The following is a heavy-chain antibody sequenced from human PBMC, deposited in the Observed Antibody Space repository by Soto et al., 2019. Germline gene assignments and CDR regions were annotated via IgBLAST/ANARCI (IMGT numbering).Heavy chain of an antibody. V-gene: IGHV4-59*01. J-gene: IGHJ3*02. D-gene: IGHD3-22*01. CDR3: AISRGYDSSGQTLNPDAFDI. CDR1: GGSISSYC. Sequence: PWETLCLTCTVSGGSISSYCRNWVRQPPGKGLEWIDCIYYSGSPNYNASLKRRVTISVDTFKNQFALKLSSVTAADTALYYCAISRGYDSSGQTLNPDAFDIWGQGTMVTVSS. CDR2: IYYSGSP.